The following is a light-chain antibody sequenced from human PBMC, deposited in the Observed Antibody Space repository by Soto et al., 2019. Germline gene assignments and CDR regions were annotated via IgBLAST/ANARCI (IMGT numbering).Light chain of an antibody. V-gene: IGLV3-1*01. CDR2: RDS. CDR1: NLEDKY. Sequence: SYELTQPPSVSVSPGQTATITCSGNNLEDKYVCWYQQKPGQSPVMVIHRDSERPSGIPERFSGSNSGDTDTLTISETQAVDEDDYYCQAWHNNPRVVFGGGTKLTVL. J-gene: IGLJ2*01. CDR3: QAWHNNPRVV.